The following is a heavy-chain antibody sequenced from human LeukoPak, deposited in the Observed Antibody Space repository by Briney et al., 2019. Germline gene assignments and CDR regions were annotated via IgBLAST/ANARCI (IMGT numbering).Heavy chain of an antibody. V-gene: IGHV3-23*01. CDR2: LSGSGGST. D-gene: IGHD3-3*01. J-gene: IGHJ4*02. CDR1: GFTFSSYA. Sequence: PGGSLRLSCAASGFTFSSYAMSWVRQAPGRGLEWGSALSGSGGSTYYADSVKGRFTISRDNSKNTLYLQMNSLRAEDTAVYYCAKVDLGYYDFWSGDDFDFWGQGTLVTVSS. CDR3: AKVDLGYYDFWSGDDFDF.